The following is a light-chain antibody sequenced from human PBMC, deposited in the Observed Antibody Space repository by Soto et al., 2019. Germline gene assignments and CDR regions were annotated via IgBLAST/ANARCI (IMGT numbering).Light chain of an antibody. Sequence: EIVMTQSPATLSVSPGERATLSCRASQSVSSNLAWYQQKPGQAPRLLIYHASTRATGIPARFSGSGSGTEFTLTISSLQSEDFALYYCQQYSKWPLTFGGGTKVEIK. V-gene: IGKV3-15*01. CDR2: HAS. CDR1: QSVSSN. J-gene: IGKJ4*01. CDR3: QQYSKWPLT.